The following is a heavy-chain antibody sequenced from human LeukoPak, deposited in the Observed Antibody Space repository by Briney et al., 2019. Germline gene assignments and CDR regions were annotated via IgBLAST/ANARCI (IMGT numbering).Heavy chain of an antibody. V-gene: IGHV3-21*01. CDR1: GFTFSSYS. J-gene: IGHJ4*02. Sequence: PGGSLRLSCAASGFTFSSYSMNWVRQAPGKGLEWVSSISSSSSYIYYADSVEGRFTISRDNAKNSLYLQMNSLRAEDTAVYYCARGGIQVSGIDEFDYWGQGTLVTVSS. CDR2: ISSSSSYI. D-gene: IGHD6-19*01. CDR3: ARGGIQVSGIDEFDY.